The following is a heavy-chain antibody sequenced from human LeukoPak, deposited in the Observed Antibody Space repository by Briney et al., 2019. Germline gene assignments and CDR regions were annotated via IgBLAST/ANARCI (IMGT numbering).Heavy chain of an antibody. CDR1: GYSFISYW. CDR2: ISPGDSDS. CDR3: ARLRSAGTTYDALGI. D-gene: IGHD2-2*01. V-gene: IGHV5-51*01. J-gene: IGHJ3*02. Sequence: GESLKISCKGSGYSFISYWIGWVRQMPGKGLEWMGIISPGDSDSRYSPSFQGQVTISADKSISTAYLQWSSLKASDTAMCYCARLRSAGTTYDALGIWGQGTMVTVSS.